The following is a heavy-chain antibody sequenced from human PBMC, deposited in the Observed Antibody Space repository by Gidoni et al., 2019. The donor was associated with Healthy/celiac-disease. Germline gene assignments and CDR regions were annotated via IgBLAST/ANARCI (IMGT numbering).Heavy chain of an antibody. Sequence: VQSGAEVKKPGSSVKVSCKASGGTFSSYAISWVRQDPGQGLEWMGRIIPILGIANYAQKLQGRVTITADKSTSTAYMELSSLRSEDTAVYYCARVNRDGYNFPYYYYMDVWGKGTTVTISS. CDR2: IIPILGIA. D-gene: IGHD5-12*01. V-gene: IGHV1-69*04. CDR3: ARVNRDGYNFPYYYYMDV. J-gene: IGHJ6*03. CDR1: GGTFSSYA.